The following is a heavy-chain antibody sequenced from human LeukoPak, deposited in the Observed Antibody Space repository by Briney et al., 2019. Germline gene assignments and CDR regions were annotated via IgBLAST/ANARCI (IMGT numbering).Heavy chain of an antibody. CDR1: RFTFSNYG. CDR2: IKQDGSEK. CDR3: ARKGY. J-gene: IGHJ4*02. V-gene: IGHV3-7*01. Sequence: GGSLRLSCAASRFTFSNYGMHWVRQAPGKGLEWVANIKQDGSEKYYVDSVKGRFAISRDNAKNSLYLQMNSLRAEDTAVYYCARKGYWGQGTLVTVSS.